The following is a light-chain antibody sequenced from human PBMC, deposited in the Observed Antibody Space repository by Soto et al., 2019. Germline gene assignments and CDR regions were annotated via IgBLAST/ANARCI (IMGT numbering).Light chain of an antibody. Sequence: QSVLTQPPSVSAAPGQKVTISCSGSRSNIGSNDVSWYHQLPGTAPMVLIYDNNKRPSGIPDRFSGSKSGTSATLGITGLQAGDEADYYCATWDSSLSGVIFGGGTKLT. CDR1: RSNIGSND. CDR2: DNN. V-gene: IGLV1-51*01. CDR3: ATWDSSLSGVI. J-gene: IGLJ2*01.